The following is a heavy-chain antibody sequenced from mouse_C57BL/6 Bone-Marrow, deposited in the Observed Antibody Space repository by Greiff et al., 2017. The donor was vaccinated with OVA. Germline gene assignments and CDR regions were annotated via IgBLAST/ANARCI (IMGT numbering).Heavy chain of an antibody. V-gene: IGHV1-19*01. J-gene: IGHJ4*01. Sequence: SGPVLVKPGASVKMSCKASGYTFTDYYMNWVKQSHGKSLEWIGVINPYNGGTSYNQKFKGKATLTVDKSSSTAYMELNSLTSEDSAVYYCRILLLRYPYAMDYWGQGTSVTVSS. CDR3: RILLLRYPYAMDY. CDR1: GYTFTDYY. CDR2: INPYNGGT. D-gene: IGHD1-1*01.